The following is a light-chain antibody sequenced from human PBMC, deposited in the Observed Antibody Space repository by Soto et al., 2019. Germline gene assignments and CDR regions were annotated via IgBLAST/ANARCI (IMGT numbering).Light chain of an antibody. CDR3: KSYAGSNTYV. CDR2: EVV. V-gene: IGLV2-8*01. Sequence: QSVLTQPPSASGSPGQSVTISYTGTKNDVGFYDFVSWYQHHPGKAPRLIIYEVVQRPSGVPDRFSGSKSGNTASLTVSGLQAADEADYFCKSYAGSNTYVFGSGTKLTVL. CDR1: KNDVGFYDF. J-gene: IGLJ1*01.